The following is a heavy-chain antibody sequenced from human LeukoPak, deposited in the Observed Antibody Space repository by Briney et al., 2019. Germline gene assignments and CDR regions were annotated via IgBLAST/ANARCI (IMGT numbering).Heavy chain of an antibody. CDR1: GFTFSSYA. D-gene: IGHD2-2*02. CDR2: ISGSGGST. J-gene: IGHJ4*02. CDR3: AKGLSRYCSSTSCYRYFDY. V-gene: IGHV3-23*01. Sequence: SGGSLRPSCAASGFTFSSYAMSWVRQAPGKGLEWVSAISGSGGSTYYADSVKGRFTISRDNSKNTLYLQMNSLRAEDTAVYYCAKGLSRYCSSTSCYRYFDYWGQGTLVTVSS.